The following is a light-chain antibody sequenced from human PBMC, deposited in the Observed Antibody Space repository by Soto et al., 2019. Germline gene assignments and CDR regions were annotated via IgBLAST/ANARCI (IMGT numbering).Light chain of an antibody. CDR2: AAS. J-gene: IGKJ4*01. Sequence: DIQMTQSPSSLSASVGDRVTITCRASQGISNYLAWYQQKPGKVPKLLIYAASTLQSGVPSRFSGSGSGTDFTLTISSLQPEDVATYYCQKYNSAPPIAFVGGTKVEIK. CDR3: QKYNSAPPIA. CDR1: QGISNY. V-gene: IGKV1-27*01.